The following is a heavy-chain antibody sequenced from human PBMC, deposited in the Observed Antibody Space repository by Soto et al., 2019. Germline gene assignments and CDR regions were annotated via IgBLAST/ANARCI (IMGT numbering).Heavy chain of an antibody. CDR1: GFTFDDYA. CDR2: ISWNSGSI. D-gene: IGHD3-22*01. V-gene: IGHV3-9*01. CDR3: AKGGSSGYYAYYFDY. Sequence: EVQLVESGGGLVQPGRSLRLSCAASGFTFDDYAMHWVRQAPGKGLEWVSGISWNSGSIGYADSVKGRFTISRDNAKNSLYLQMNSLRAEDTALYYCAKGGSSGYYAYYFDYWGQGTLVTVSS. J-gene: IGHJ4*02.